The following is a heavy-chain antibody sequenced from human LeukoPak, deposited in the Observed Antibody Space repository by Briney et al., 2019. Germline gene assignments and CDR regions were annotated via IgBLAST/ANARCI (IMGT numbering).Heavy chain of an antibody. Sequence: ASARVSCKLSENRLTQLPMHWVRQAPGQGLEWVGGFRPENDVPVYAQKFQGRVAMTTDTSTDTAYMELWSLKSDDTAVYFCATLLDSFWSGHSVPPEDYWGQGTLVTVSS. D-gene: IGHD3/OR15-3a*01. CDR3: ATLLDSFWSGHSVPPEDY. J-gene: IGHJ4*02. CDR1: ENRLTQLP. V-gene: IGHV1-24*01. CDR2: FRPENDVP.